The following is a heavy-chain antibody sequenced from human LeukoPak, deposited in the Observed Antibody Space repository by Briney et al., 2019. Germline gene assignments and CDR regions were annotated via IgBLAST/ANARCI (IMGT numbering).Heavy chain of an antibody. CDR1: GFTFSSYG. J-gene: IGHJ4*02. V-gene: IGHV3-33*06. CDR3: AKGAHYYGSGSPMPLDY. D-gene: IGHD3-10*01. Sequence: GGSLRLSCAASGFTFSSYGMHWVRQAPGKGLEWVAVIWYDGSNKYYADSVKGRFTISRDNSKNTLYLQMNSLRAEDTAVYYCAKGAHYYGSGSPMPLDYWGQGTLVTVSS. CDR2: IWYDGSNK.